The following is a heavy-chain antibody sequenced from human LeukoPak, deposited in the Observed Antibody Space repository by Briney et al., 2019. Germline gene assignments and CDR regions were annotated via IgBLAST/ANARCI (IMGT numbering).Heavy chain of an antibody. J-gene: IGHJ4*02. D-gene: IGHD3-22*01. V-gene: IGHV4-39*07. Sequence: MPSETLSLTCTVSGGSISSSSYYWGWIRQPPGKGLEWIGSIYYSGSTYCNPSLKSRVTISVDTSKNQFSLKLSSVTAADTAVYYCARGIGSSGYYEYYFDYWGQGTLVTVSS. CDR1: GGSISSSSYY. CDR2: IYYSGST. CDR3: ARGIGSSGYYEYYFDY.